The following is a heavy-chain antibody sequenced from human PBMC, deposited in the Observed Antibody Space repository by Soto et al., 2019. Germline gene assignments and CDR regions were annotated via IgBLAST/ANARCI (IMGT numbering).Heavy chain of an antibody. J-gene: IGHJ4*02. CDR2: ISGSGGST. CDR3: AKSYSSGWYGYFDY. Sequence: GGSLRLSCAASGFTFSSYAMSWVRQAPGKGLEWVSAISGSGGSTYYADSVKGRFTISRDNSKNTPYLQMNSLRAEDTAVYYCAKSYSSGWYGYFDYWGQGTLVTVSS. D-gene: IGHD6-19*01. CDR1: GFTFSSYA. V-gene: IGHV3-23*01.